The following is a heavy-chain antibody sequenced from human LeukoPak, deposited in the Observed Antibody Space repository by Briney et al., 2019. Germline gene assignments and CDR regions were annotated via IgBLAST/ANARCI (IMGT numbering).Heavy chain of an antibody. V-gene: IGHV3-23*01. CDR1: GFTFSSYA. D-gene: IGHD3-22*01. Sequence: GSLRLSCAASGFTFSSYAMSWVRQAPGKGLEWVSAISGSGGSTYHADSVKGRFTISRDNSKNTLYLQMNSLRAEDTAVYYCAKELDSSGYFDYWGQGTLVTVSS. J-gene: IGHJ4*02. CDR2: ISGSGGST. CDR3: AKELDSSGYFDY.